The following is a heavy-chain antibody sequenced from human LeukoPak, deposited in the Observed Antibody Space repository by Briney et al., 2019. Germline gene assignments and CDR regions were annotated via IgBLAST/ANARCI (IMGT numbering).Heavy chain of an antibody. V-gene: IGHV3-48*03. CDR3: ARDYYGSGSYYTQGVRSNYYNYYGMDV. J-gene: IGHJ6*02. D-gene: IGHD3-10*01. CDR1: GFTFSSYE. Sequence: GGSLRLSCAASGFTFSSYEMNWVRQAPGKGLEWVSYISSSGSIISYADSVKGRFTISRDNAKNSLYLQMNSLRAEDTAVYYCARDYYGSGSYYTQGVRSNYYNYYGMDVWGQGTTVTVSS. CDR2: ISSSGSII.